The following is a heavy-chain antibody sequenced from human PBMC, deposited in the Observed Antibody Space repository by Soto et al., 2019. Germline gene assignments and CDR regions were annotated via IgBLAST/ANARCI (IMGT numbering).Heavy chain of an antibody. J-gene: IGHJ4*02. CDR3: AHKGPEDWPLDY. CDR2: IYWDDSK. D-gene: IGHD3-9*01. V-gene: IGHV2-5*02. CDR1: GGSISSSSYY. Sequence: TLSLTCTVSGGSISSSSYYWGWIRQPPGKALEWLAVIYWDDSKHYSPSLRSRLTITKDTSKNQVVLTMTNMDPMDTGTYYCAHKGPEDWPLDYWGQGTLDTVSS.